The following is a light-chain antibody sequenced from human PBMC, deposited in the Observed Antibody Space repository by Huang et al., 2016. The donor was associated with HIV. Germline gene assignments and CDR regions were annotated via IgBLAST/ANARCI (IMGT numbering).Light chain of an antibody. CDR2: AAS. J-gene: IGKJ2*01. Sequence: DIQMTQSPSSLSAFVGDRVTITCRAGQSISSYLNWYQQQPGKAPKLLIYAASSLQSGVTSRFSGSGSGTDFTLTISSLQPGDFASYYCQQSYSTPYTFGQGTKLEIK. V-gene: IGKV1-39*01. CDR3: QQSYSTPYT. CDR1: QSISSY.